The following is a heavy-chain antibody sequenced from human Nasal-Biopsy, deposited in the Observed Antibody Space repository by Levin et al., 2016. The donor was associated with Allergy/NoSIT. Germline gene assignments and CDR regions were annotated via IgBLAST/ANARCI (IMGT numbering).Heavy chain of an antibody. CDR2: ISNDGTNE. D-gene: IGHD2-2*01. CDR1: GFTFSFYA. Sequence: GGSLRLSCAASGFTFSFYAMHWVRQAPGKGLEWVAVISNDGTNEKSADSVKGRFTISRDNSKNSLYLQMNSLRAEDTAVYYCARTMEAHCDTTSCREFGYWGQGTLVTVSS. V-gene: IGHV3-30-3*01. CDR3: ARTMEAHCDTTSCREFGY. J-gene: IGHJ4*02.